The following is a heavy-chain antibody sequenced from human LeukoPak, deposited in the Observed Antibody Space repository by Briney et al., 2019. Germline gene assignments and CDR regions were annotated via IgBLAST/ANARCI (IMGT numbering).Heavy chain of an antibody. D-gene: IGHD2-2*01. CDR2: ISSSSSTI. CDR3: AKDQPVVVVPAATGDY. V-gene: IGHV3-48*04. Sequence: GGSLRLSCAASGFTFSSYSMNWDRQAPGKGLEWVSYISSSSSTIYYADSVKGRFTISRDNAKNSLYLQMNSLRAEDTAVYYCAKDQPVVVVPAATGDYWGQGTLVTVSS. CDR1: GFTFSSYS. J-gene: IGHJ4*02.